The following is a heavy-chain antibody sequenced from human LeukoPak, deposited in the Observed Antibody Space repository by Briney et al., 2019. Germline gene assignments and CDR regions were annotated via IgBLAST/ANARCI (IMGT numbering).Heavy chain of an antibody. CDR1: GGSISSSSYY. Sequence: KPSETLSLTCTVSGGSISSSSYYWGWIRQPPGKGLEWIGSIYYSGSTNYNPSLKSRVTISVDTSKNQFSLKLSSVTAADTAVYYCATPPSAYYDFWSGSWGQGTLVTVSS. J-gene: IGHJ5*02. D-gene: IGHD3-3*01. CDR3: ATPPSAYYDFWSGS. V-gene: IGHV4-39*07. CDR2: IYYSGST.